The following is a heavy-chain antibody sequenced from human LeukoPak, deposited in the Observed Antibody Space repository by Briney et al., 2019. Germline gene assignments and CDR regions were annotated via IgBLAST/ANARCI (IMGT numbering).Heavy chain of an antibody. CDR1: GYTFTSYA. CDR2: INAGNGNT. Sequence: GASVKVSCKASGYTFTSYAMHWVRQAPGQRLEWMGWINAGNGNTKYSQKFQGRVTITRDTSASTAYMELSSLRSEDTAVYYCARDRRLASILGVVPQSRWGWFDPWGQGTLVTVSS. J-gene: IGHJ5*02. D-gene: IGHD3-3*01. CDR3: ARDRRLASILGVVPQSRWGWFDP. V-gene: IGHV1-3*01.